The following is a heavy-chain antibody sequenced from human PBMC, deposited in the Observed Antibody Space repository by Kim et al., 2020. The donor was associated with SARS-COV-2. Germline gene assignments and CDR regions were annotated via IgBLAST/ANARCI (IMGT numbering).Heavy chain of an antibody. CDR1: GFTFSSYA. V-gene: IGHV3-33*06. Sequence: GGSLRLSCAASGFTFSSYAMHWVRQAPGKGLEWVAVIWYDGSNKYYADSVKGRFTISRDNSKNTLYLQMNSLRAEDTAVYYCAKSAVAGTGFDYWGQGTLVTVSS. D-gene: IGHD6-19*01. CDR2: IWYDGSNK. CDR3: AKSAVAGTGFDY. J-gene: IGHJ4*02.